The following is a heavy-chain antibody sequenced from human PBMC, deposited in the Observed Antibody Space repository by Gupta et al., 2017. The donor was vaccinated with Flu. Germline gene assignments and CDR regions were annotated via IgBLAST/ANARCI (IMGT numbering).Heavy chain of an antibody. CDR3: VRSSLSGSHYHFDS. Sequence: QMQVLQSGSEVRKTGSSVKISCKFSGYTFTFVYLHWVRQAPGQALEWMGWITPYNGNLNYAQKVPGRVTITRDNSRRFFDMELSGLTYTDTAMYYCVRSSLSGSHYHFDSWGQGTHVTVSS. D-gene: IGHD1-26*01. CDR1: GYTFTFVY. V-gene: IGHV1-45*02. CDR2: ITPYNGNL. J-gene: IGHJ5*01.